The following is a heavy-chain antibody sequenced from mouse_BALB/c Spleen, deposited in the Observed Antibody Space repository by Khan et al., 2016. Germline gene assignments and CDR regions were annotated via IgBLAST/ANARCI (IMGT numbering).Heavy chain of an antibody. V-gene: IGHV3-2*02. J-gene: IGHJ4*01. D-gene: IGHD2-2*01. CDR3: ARGLDAMDY. CDR1: GYSITSDYA. Sequence: VQLKESGPGLVKPSQSLSLTCTVTGYSITSDYAWNWIRQFPGNKLEWMGYISYSGTTTYNPSLKSRISITRDTSTNQFFLQLNSVTTEDTATYYCARGLDAMDYWGQGTSVTVSS. CDR2: ISYSGTT.